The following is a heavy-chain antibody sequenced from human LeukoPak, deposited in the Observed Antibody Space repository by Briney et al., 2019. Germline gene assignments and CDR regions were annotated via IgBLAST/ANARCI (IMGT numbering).Heavy chain of an antibody. D-gene: IGHD6-13*01. CDR3: ARERLAATGNGWFEP. CDR1: GFTFSSYA. J-gene: IGHJ5*02. CDR2: ISDDGSSK. V-gene: IGHV3-30*04. Sequence: GGSLRLSCAASGFTFSSYAIHWVRQAPGKGLEWVAVISDDGSSKYYADSVKGRFTISRDNSKNTLYLQMNSLRAEDTAVYFCARERLAATGNGWFEPWGQGTLVTVSS.